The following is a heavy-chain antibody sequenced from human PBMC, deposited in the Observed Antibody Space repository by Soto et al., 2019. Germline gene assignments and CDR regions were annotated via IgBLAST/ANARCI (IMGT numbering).Heavy chain of an antibody. CDR3: ARVPWGVVVTAGPDI. J-gene: IGHJ3*02. CDR1: GGSISNNNW. D-gene: IGHD2-21*02. CDR2: IYHSGST. V-gene: IGHV4-4*02. Sequence: QVQLQESGPGLVKPSGTLSLTCAVSGGSISNNNWWSWVRQPPGERLEWIGEIYHSGSTNYNPSLKTRVTIAVEKSKNQFSLKLSSVTAADTAVYYCARVPWGVVVTAGPDIWGQGTMVTVSS.